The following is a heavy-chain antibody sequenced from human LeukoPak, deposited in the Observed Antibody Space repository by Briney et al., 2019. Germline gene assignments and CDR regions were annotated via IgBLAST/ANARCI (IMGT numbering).Heavy chain of an antibody. CDR2: ISGSGGIT. J-gene: IGHJ5*02. Sequence: QSGGSLRLSCTASGFTFSSYAMSWVRQAPGKGLEWVSGISGSGGITYYADSVKGRFTISRDNSKNTLYLQMNSLRAEDTAVYYCTKVAGDWNARPWGQGTLVTVSS. CDR3: TKVAGDWNARP. V-gene: IGHV3-23*01. CDR1: GFTFSSYA. D-gene: IGHD1-1*01.